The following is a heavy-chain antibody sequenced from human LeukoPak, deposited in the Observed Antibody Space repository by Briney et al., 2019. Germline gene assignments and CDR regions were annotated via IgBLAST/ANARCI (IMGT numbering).Heavy chain of an antibody. D-gene: IGHD1-26*01. CDR2: IIPIFGTA. CDR1: GGTFSSNA. V-gene: IGHV1-69*01. Sequence: GASVKVSCKASGGTFSSNAISWVRQAPGQGLEWMGGIIPIFGTANYARKFQGRVTITADESTSTAYMELSSLGSEDTAMYYCARVFARGGEISGSYYYYWGQGTLVTVSS. CDR3: ARVFARGGEISGSYYYY. J-gene: IGHJ4*02.